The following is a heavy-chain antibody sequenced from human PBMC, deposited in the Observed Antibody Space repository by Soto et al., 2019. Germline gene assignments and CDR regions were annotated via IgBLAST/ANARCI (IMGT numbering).Heavy chain of an antibody. J-gene: IGHJ5*02. D-gene: IGHD4-17*01. V-gene: IGHV1-69*02. CDR1: GGTFSSYT. Sequence: QVQLVQSGAEVKKPGSSVKVSCKASGGTFSSYTISWVRPAPGQGLEWMGRIIPILGIANYAQKFQGRVTITADKSTSTAYMELSSLRSEDTAVYYCARSRGDYDYGEYIWFDPWGQGTLVPVSS. CDR3: ARSRGDYDYGEYIWFDP. CDR2: IIPILGIA.